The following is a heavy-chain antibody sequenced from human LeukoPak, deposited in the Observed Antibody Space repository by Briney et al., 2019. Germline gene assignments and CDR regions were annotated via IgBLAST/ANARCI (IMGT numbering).Heavy chain of an antibody. CDR3: ARDFSGWQQLVDY. CDR2: IKQDGSEK. V-gene: IGHV3-7*01. CDR1: GFTFSSYW. Sequence: GGSLRLSCAASGFTFSSYWMSCVRQAPGKGLEWVANIKQDGSEKYYVDSVKGRFTISRDNAKNSLYLQMNSLRAEDTAVYCCARDFSGWQQLVDYWGQGTLVTVSS. J-gene: IGHJ4*02. D-gene: IGHD6-13*01.